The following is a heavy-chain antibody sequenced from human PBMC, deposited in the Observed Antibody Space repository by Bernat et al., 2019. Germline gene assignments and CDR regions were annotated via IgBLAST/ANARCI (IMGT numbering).Heavy chain of an antibody. Sequence: EVQLLESGGGLVQPGGSLRLSCAASGFTFSSYAMSWVRQAPGKGLEWVSAISGSGGSTYYADSVKGRFTISRDNSKNTLYLQMNSLRAEDTAVYYCAKGDSPYSSGWYRSDPLDYYYYMDVWGKGTTVTVSS. CDR1: GFTFSSYA. V-gene: IGHV3-23*01. D-gene: IGHD6-19*01. J-gene: IGHJ6*03. CDR3: AKGDSPYSSGWYRSDPLDYYYYMDV. CDR2: ISGSGGST.